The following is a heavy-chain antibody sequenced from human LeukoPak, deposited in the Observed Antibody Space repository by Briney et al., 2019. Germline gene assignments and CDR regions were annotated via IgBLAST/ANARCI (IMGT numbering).Heavy chain of an antibody. CDR1: GGTFSSYA. D-gene: IGHD6-13*01. V-gene: IGHV1-69*13. CDR3: ARSGQQLVPGQYY. CDR2: IIPIFGTA. Sequence: ASVKVSCKASGGTFSSYAISWVRQAPGQGLEWMGGIIPIFGTANYAQKFQGRVTITADESTSTAYMELSSLRSEDTAVYYCARSGQQLVPGQYYWGQGTLVTVSS. J-gene: IGHJ4*02.